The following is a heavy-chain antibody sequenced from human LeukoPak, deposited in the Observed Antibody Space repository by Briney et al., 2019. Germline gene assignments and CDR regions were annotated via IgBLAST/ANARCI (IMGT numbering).Heavy chain of an antibody. CDR1: GYTFTSYD. D-gene: IGHD3-10*01. V-gene: IGHV1-8*01. Sequence: ASVKVSCKASGYTFTSYDINWVRQATGQGLEWMGWMNPHSGNTVYAQKFQGRVTMTRNTSISTAYMELSSLRSEDTAVYYCARGPMGVYYAWFDPWGQGTLVTVSS. J-gene: IGHJ5*02. CDR3: ARGPMGVYYAWFDP. CDR2: MNPHSGNT.